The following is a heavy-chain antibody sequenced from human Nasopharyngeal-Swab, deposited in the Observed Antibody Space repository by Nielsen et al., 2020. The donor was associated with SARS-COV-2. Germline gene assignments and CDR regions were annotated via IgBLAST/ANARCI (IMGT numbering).Heavy chain of an antibody. Sequence: GESLKISCVASGFTFSGYTMNWVRQAPGKGLEWISSISSTTPYIYYADSVKGRFTISRDNAKNSLYLQMNFLRVEDTAMYYCARDTGGPPNYFDPCGQGTLVTVSS. V-gene: IGHV3-21*01. J-gene: IGHJ5*02. CDR2: ISSTTPYI. CDR3: ARDTGGPPNYFDP. CDR1: GFTFSGYT. D-gene: IGHD1-7*01.